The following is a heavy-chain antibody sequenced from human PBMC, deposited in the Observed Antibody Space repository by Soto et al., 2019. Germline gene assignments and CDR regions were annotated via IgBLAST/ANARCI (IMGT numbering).Heavy chain of an antibody. V-gene: IGHV3-23*01. CDR2: ISGSGGST. J-gene: IGHJ4*02. D-gene: IGHD6-6*01. Sequence: GESLKISCAASGFTFSSYAMSWVRQAPGKGLEWVSAISGSGGSTYYADSVKGRFTISRDNSKNTLYLQMNSLRAEDTAVYYCAKDRLPYSSSSWVFDYWGQGTLVTVSS. CDR1: GFTFSSYA. CDR3: AKDRLPYSSSSWVFDY.